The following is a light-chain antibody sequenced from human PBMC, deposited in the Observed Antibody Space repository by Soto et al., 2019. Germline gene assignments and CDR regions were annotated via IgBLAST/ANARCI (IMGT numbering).Light chain of an antibody. Sequence: ELVMTQSPATLSVSPGERATLSCRASQSVGSNLAWYQQKPGQAPRLLIYSASTRATGIPAKFCGSGPGTEFTLTISSLQSEDFAVYYCQQYNKWPQTFGQGTKVDI. J-gene: IGKJ1*01. V-gene: IGKV3-15*01. CDR3: QQYNKWPQT. CDR1: QSVGSN. CDR2: SAS.